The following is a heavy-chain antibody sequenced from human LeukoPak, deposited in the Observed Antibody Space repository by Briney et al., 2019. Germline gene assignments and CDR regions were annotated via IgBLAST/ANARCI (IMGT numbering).Heavy chain of an antibody. CDR1: GYTFTSYG. J-gene: IGHJ4*02. D-gene: IGHD5-24*01. Sequence: ASVRVSCKPSGYTFTSYGISWVRQAAGQGLEWMGGISAYNGNTNYAQKLQGRVTMTTDTSTIPAYMELRSLRSDDTGVYYCARDRVYGVVEMDYWGQGTLVTVSS. V-gene: IGHV1-18*01. CDR2: ISAYNGNT. CDR3: ARDRVYGVVEMDY.